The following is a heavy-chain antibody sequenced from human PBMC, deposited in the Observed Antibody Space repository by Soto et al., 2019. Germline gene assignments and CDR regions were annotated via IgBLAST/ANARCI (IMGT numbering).Heavy chain of an antibody. CDR1: GGSISSYY. J-gene: IGHJ5*02. CDR2: IYYSGST. V-gene: IGHV4-59*08. Sequence: SETLSLTCTVSGGSISSYYWSWIRQPPGKGLEWIGYIYYSGSTNYNPSLKSRVTISVDTSKNQFSLKLSSVTAADTAVYYCAKYYDFWSGYFSNNWFDPWGQGTLVTVSS. D-gene: IGHD3-3*01. CDR3: AKYYDFWSGYFSNNWFDP.